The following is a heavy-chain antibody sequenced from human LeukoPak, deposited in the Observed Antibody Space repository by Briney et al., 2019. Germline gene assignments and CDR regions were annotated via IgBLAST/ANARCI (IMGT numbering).Heavy chain of an antibody. CDR3: VAGDWGGRDSFDF. CDR2: INQDGSQK. D-gene: IGHD2-21*02. V-gene: IGHV3-7*01. Sequence: PGGSLRLSCAASGFTFSVYWMSWVRQAPGKGLEWVANINQDGSQKYYVDSVKGRFTISRDNAKNSFFLQMSILRAEDTSVYYCVAGDWGGRDSFDFWGRGTMVTVSS. CDR1: GFTFSVYW. J-gene: IGHJ3*01.